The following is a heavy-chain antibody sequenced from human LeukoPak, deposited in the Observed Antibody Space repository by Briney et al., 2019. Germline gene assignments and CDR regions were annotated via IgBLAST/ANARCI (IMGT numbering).Heavy chain of an antibody. Sequence: SETLSLTCTASGGSISSSSYYWGWIRQPPGKGLEWIGSIYYSGSTYHNPSLKSRVTISVDTSKNQFSLKLSSVTAADTAVYYCARQAVTGTTNRYFDYWGQGTLVTVSS. J-gene: IGHJ4*02. V-gene: IGHV4-39*01. D-gene: IGHD1-20*01. CDR3: ARQAVTGTTNRYFDY. CDR2: IYYSGST. CDR1: GGSISSSSYY.